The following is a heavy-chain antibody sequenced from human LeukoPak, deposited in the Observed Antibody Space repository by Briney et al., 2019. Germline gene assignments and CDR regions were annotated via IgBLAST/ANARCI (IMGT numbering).Heavy chain of an antibody. CDR2: ISSNGGST. CDR1: GFIFSNYA. D-gene: IGHD6-19*01. V-gene: IGHV3-64D*06. J-gene: IGHJ4*02. CDR3: VKGRGIAVTSLDY. Sequence: GGSLRLSCSASGFIFSNYAMHWVRQAPGKGLEYVSAISSNGGSTYYTDSVKGRFTISRDNSKNTLYLQMSSLRAEDTAVYYCVKGRGIAVTSLDYWGQGTLVTVSS.